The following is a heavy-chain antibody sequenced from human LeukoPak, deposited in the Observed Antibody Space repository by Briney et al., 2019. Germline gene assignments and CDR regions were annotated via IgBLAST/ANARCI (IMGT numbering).Heavy chain of an antibody. D-gene: IGHD3-22*01. CDR3: AIMHGYYDGNGYWVQ. Sequence: GGSLRLSCAASGFTFGSYGMSWVRQAPGKGLEWVSFITPNADRTSYADSVEGRFTISRDNPRNTLYMQMNSLRDEDTAVYYCAIMHGYYDGNGYWVQWGQGTLVTVSS. CDR1: GFTFGSYG. J-gene: IGHJ1*01. V-gene: IGHV3-23*01. CDR2: ITPNADRT.